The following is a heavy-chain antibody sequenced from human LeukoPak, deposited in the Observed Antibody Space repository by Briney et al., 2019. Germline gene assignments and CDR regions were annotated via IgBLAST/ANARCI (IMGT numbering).Heavy chain of an antibody. D-gene: IGHD2-2*01. Sequence: PGGSLRLSCAASGFSFSDYYMSWIRQAPGKGLEWVSYISTTGSYTNYADSVKGRFTISRDNAKNSLYLQMNSLRAEDTAVYYCARDRCSSTSCYISYWGQGTLVTVSS. CDR2: ISTTGSYT. V-gene: IGHV3-11*06. CDR3: ARDRCSSTSCYISY. J-gene: IGHJ4*02. CDR1: GFSFSDYY.